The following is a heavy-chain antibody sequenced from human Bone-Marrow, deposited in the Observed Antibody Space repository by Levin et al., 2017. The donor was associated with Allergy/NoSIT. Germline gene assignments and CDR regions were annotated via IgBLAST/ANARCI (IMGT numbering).Heavy chain of an antibody. CDR3: ARGCSSSGRDRERYGMDV. V-gene: IGHV1-8*01. D-gene: IGHD6-19*01. CDR2: MNPNSGNT. Sequence: ASVKVSCKASGYTFTSYDINWVRQATGQGLEWMGWMNPNSGNTGYAQKFQGRVTMTRNTSISTAYMELSSLRSEDTAVYYCARGCSSSGRDRERYGMDVWGQGTTVTVSS. J-gene: IGHJ6*02. CDR1: GYTFTSYD.